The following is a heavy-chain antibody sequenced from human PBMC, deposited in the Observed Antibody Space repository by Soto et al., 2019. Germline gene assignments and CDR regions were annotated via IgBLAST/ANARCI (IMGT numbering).Heavy chain of an antibody. Sequence: SEPLSLTCTVSGGSISSGGYYWSWIRQHPGKGLEWIGYIYYSGSTYYNPSLKSRVTISVDTSKNQFSLKLSSVTAADTAVYYCARAWSYYDFWSGYYFDYWGQGTMVTVSS. D-gene: IGHD3-3*01. J-gene: IGHJ4*02. V-gene: IGHV4-31*03. CDR2: IYYSGST. CDR1: GGSISSGGYY. CDR3: ARAWSYYDFWSGYYFDY.